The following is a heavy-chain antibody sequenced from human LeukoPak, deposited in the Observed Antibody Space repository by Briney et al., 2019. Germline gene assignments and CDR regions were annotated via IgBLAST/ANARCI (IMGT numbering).Heavy chain of an antibody. CDR2: ISSNGGST. J-gene: IGHJ6*03. CDR1: GFTFSSYA. V-gene: IGHV3-64*01. Sequence: GGSLRLSCAASGFTFSSYAMHWVRQAPGKGLEYVSAISSNGGSTYYANSVKGRFTISRDNSKNTLYLQMGSLRAEDMAVYYCARDEGMDVWGKGTTVTVSS. CDR3: ARDEGMDV.